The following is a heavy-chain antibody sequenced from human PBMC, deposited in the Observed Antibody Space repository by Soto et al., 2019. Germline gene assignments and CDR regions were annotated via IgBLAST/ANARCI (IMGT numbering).Heavy chain of an antibody. CDR1: GGSISSGGYY. D-gene: IGHD2-15*01. CDR2: IYYSGST. V-gene: IGHV4-31*03. Sequence: QVQLQESGPGLVKPSQTLSLTCTVSGGSISSGGYYWSWIRQHPGKGLEWIGYIYYSGSTYYNPSLKSRVTISVDTSKNQFSRKLSSVTAADTAVYYCARVYCSGGSCYEFDYWGQGTLVTVSS. J-gene: IGHJ4*02. CDR3: ARVYCSGGSCYEFDY.